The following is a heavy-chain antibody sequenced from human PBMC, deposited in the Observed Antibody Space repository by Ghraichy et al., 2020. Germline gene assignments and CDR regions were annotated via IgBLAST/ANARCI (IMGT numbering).Heavy chain of an antibody. J-gene: IGHJ3*02. CDR1: GFTFSSYG. D-gene: IGHD4-17*01. Sequence: GGSLRLSCAASGFTFSSYGMHWVRQAPGKGLEWVAVISYDGSNKYYADSVKGRFTISRDNSKNTLYLQMNSLRAEDTAVYYCVDYGDYSAFDIWGQGTMVTVSS. V-gene: IGHV3-30*03. CDR2: ISYDGSNK. CDR3: VDYGDYSAFDI.